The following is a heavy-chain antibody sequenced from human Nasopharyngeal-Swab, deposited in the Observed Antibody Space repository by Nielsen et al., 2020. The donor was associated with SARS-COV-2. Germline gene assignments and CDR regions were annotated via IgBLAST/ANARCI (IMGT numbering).Heavy chain of an antibody. D-gene: IGHD2-15*01. V-gene: IGHV3-30*18. J-gene: IGHJ4*02. CDR2: ISYDGSNK. CDR1: GFTFSSYG. CDR3: AKSGGLYCSGGSCYRAYFDY. Sequence: GGSLRLSCAASGFTFSSYGMHWVRQAPGKGLEWVAVISYDGSNKYYADSVKGRFTISRGNSKNTLYLQMNSLRAEDTAVYYCAKSGGLYCSGGSCYRAYFDYWGQGTLVTVSS.